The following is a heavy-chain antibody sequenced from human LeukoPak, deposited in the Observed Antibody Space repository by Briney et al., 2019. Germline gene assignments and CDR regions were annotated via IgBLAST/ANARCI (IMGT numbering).Heavy chain of an antibody. V-gene: IGHV3-15*01. D-gene: IGHD3-16*01. CDR3: TTGIRPHEYVNGNWFDP. Sequence: PGGSLRLSCVASVFTFSHAWMNWVRQAPGEGLEWVGRIKSEIDGGTTDYAAPVKGRFIILRDESKNTLYLQMNSLKSEDTAVYYCTTGIRPHEYVNGNWFDPWGQGTLVTVSS. J-gene: IGHJ5*02. CDR2: IKSEIDGGTT. CDR1: VFTFSHAW.